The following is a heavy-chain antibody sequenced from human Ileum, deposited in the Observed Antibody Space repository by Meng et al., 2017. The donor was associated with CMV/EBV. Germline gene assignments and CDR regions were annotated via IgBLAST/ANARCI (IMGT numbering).Heavy chain of an antibody. Sequence: ASVKVSCKASGYTFTAYYMHRVRQAPGQGLEWMGWINPNSGGTNYAQKFQGRVTMTRDTSISTAYMELSRLRSDDTAVYYCARDGRSGYYAGQNWFDPWGQGTLVTVSS. J-gene: IGHJ5*02. CDR2: INPNSGGT. CDR1: GYTFTAYY. D-gene: IGHD3-3*01. CDR3: ARDGRSGYYAGQNWFDP. V-gene: IGHV1-2*02.